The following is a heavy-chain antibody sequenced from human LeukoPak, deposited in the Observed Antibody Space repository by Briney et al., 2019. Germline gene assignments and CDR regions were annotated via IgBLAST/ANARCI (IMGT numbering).Heavy chain of an antibody. CDR1: GGSFSSYY. J-gene: IGHJ4*02. D-gene: IGHD6-19*01. Sequence: SETLSLTCAVYGGSFSSYYWSWIRQPPGKGLEWIGEINHSGSTNYNPSLKSRVTISVDTSKNQFSLKLSSVTAADTAVYYCASIAVAGNLFHYWGQGTLVTVSS. CDR2: INHSGST. V-gene: IGHV4-34*01. CDR3: ASIAVAGNLFHY.